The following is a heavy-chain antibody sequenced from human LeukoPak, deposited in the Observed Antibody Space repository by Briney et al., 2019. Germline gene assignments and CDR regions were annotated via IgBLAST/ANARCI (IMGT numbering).Heavy chain of an antibody. CDR3: ATYSSSSVRGVDP. D-gene: IGHD6-13*01. J-gene: IGHJ5*02. CDR1: GYTFTNYD. V-gene: IGHV1-8*01. CDR2: MNPNSGNT. Sequence: ASVKVSCKASGYTFTNYDINWVRQATGQGLEWTGWMNPNSGNTGYAQKFQGRVTMTRDTSISTAYMELNSLRSEDTAVYYCATYSSSSVRGVDPWGQGTLVTVSS.